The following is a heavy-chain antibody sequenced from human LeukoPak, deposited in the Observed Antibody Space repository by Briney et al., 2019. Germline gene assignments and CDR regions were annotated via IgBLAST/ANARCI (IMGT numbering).Heavy chain of an antibody. D-gene: IGHD6-19*01. CDR3: ARNAYSSGWYGYFQH. V-gene: IGHV3-66*01. Sequence: GGSLRLSCAASGFSVSSNYMSWVRQAPGTGLEWVSVLYGGASAYYPASVQGRFTISRDNSKNTLYLQMNSLRAEDTAVYYCARNAYSSGWYGYFQHWGQASMVTVSS. CDR2: LYGGASA. J-gene: IGHJ1*01. CDR1: GFSVSSNY.